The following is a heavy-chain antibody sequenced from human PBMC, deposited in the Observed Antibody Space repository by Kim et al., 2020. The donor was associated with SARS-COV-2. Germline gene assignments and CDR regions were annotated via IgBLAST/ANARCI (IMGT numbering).Heavy chain of an antibody. J-gene: IGHJ6*02. CDR2: INAGNGNT. D-gene: IGHD6-13*01. V-gene: IGHV1-3*01. Sequence: ASVKVSCKASGYTFTSYAMHWVRQAPGQRLEWMGWINAGNGNTKYSQKFQGRVTITRDTSASTAYMELSSLRSEDTAVYYCARLTYEQQLDLYYYYGMDVWGQGTTVTVSS. CDR3: ARLTYEQQLDLYYYYGMDV. CDR1: GYTFTSYA.